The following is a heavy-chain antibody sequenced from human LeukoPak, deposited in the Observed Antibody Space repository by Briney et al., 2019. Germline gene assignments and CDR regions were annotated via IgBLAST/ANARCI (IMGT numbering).Heavy chain of an antibody. CDR2: ISRNSGSI. J-gene: IGHJ3*02. CDR1: GFTFDDYA. CDR3: AHSGGQGAFDI. Sequence: PGRSLRLSCAASGFTFDDYAMHWVRQTPGKGLEWVSGISRNSGSIGYADSVKGRFTISRDNAKNSLYLLINSLRPDDMALYYCAHSGGQGAFDIWGQGTMVTVSS. V-gene: IGHV3-9*03. D-gene: IGHD6-19*01.